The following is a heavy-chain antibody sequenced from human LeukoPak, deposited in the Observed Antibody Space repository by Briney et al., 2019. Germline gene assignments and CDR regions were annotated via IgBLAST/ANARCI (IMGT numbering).Heavy chain of an antibody. CDR2: TYESGST. D-gene: IGHD3-16*01. Sequence: TSETLSLTCTVSGGSLSNYYWSWIRQPPGKGLEWIGHTYESGSTTYNPSLKSRVTISVDTSKKQFSLRLSSVTAADTAVYYCARGRIGGPKAPFDYWGQGTLVTVSS. V-gene: IGHV4-59*01. CDR3: ARGRIGGPKAPFDY. CDR1: GGSLSNYY. J-gene: IGHJ4*02.